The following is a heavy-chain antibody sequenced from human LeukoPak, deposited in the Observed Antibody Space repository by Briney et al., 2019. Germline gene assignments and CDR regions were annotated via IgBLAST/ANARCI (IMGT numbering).Heavy chain of an antibody. J-gene: IGHJ5*02. V-gene: IGHV4-59*01. CDR3: ARADILTGYYPFDP. Sequence: SETLSLTCTVSGGSISSYYWSWIRQPPGKGLEWIGYIYYSGSTNYNPSLKSRVTISVDTSKNQFSLKLSSVTAADTAVYYCARADILTGYYPFDPWGQGTLVTVSS. CDR2: IYYSGST. D-gene: IGHD3-9*01. CDR1: GGSISSYY.